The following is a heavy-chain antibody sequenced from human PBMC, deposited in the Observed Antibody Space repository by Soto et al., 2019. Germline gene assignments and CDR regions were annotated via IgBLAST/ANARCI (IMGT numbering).Heavy chain of an antibody. CDR2: IIPILGIA. CDR3: ARDRGYSYGYPDY. J-gene: IGHJ4*02. CDR1: GGTFSSYT. V-gene: IGHV1-69*08. Sequence: QVQLVQSGVEVKKPGSSVKVSCKASGGTFSSYTISWVRQAPGQGLEWMGRIIPILGIANYAQKFQGRVTITADKSTSTAYMELSSLRSEDTAVYYCARDRGYSYGYPDYWGQGTLVTVSS. D-gene: IGHD5-18*01.